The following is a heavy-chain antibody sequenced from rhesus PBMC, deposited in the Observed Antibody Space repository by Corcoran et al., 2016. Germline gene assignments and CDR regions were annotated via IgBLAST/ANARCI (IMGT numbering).Heavy chain of an antibody. Sequence: QVQLQESGPGLVKPSETLSLTCAVSGVSISSYWWTWIRQPPGKVLEWSGEINGNSPTAYYHTSLTSRVTFSKDASKNQFSLKLSSVTAADTAVYCCARVVHLGGFDFWGQGLRVTVSS. CDR3: ARVVHLGGFDF. CDR1: GVSISSYW. V-gene: IGHV4-80*01. D-gene: IGHD2-39*01. CDR2: INGNSPTA. J-gene: IGHJ3*01.